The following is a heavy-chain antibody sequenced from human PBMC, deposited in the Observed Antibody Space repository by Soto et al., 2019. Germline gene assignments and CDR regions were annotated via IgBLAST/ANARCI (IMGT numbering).Heavy chain of an antibody. CDR2: IYPGDSDT. CDR3: ARLSKDIVVVVAATLDY. Sequence: PXXSLKIACQGSGYSFTSYWICWVPQMPGKGLEWMGIIYPGDSDTRYSPSFQGQVTISADKSISTAYLQWSSLKASETAMYYCARLSKDIVVVVAATLDYWGQGTLVTVSS. D-gene: IGHD2-15*01. V-gene: IGHV5-51*01. J-gene: IGHJ4*02. CDR1: GYSFTSYW.